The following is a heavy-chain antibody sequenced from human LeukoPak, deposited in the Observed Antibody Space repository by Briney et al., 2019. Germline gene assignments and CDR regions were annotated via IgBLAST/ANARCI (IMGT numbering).Heavy chain of an antibody. V-gene: IGHV5-51*01. D-gene: IGHD5-24*01. Sequence: GESLKISCKGSGYSFTSHWIGWVRQMPGKGLEWMGIIYPGDSDTRYSPSFQGQVTTSADKSISTAYLQWSSLKASDTAMYYCARAGGWLQHYFDYWGQGTLVTVSS. J-gene: IGHJ4*02. CDR3: ARAGGWLQHYFDY. CDR1: GYSFTSHW. CDR2: IYPGDSDT.